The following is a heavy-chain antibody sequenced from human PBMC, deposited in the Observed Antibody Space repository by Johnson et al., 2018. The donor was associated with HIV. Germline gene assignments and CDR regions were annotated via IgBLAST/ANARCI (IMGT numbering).Heavy chain of an antibody. J-gene: IGHJ3*02. CDR3: ARDPSCGGDCYPDDAFDI. V-gene: IGHV3-30*04. Sequence: VQLVESGGGLVKPGGSLRLSCAASGFTFSSYAMHWVRQAPGKGLEWVAVISYDGSNKYYADSVKGRFTISRDNSKNTLYLQMNSLGAEDTAVYYCARDPSCGGDCYPDDAFDIWGQGTMVTVSS. CDR2: ISYDGSNK. D-gene: IGHD2-21*01. CDR1: GFTFSSYA.